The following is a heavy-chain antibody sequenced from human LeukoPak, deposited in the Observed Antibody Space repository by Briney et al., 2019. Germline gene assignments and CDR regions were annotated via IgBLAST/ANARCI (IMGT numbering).Heavy chain of an antibody. CDR2: IYHRGST. V-gene: IGHV4-39*07. CDR3: ATRPRVGYCSSTSCYRGRAFDI. D-gene: IGHD2-2*02. J-gene: IGHJ3*02. Sequence: SETLSLTCTVSGGSISSGNYYWGWIRQPPGKGLEWMGSIYHRGSTNYNPSLKSRVTISVDTSKNQFSLKLSSVTAADTAVYYCATRPRVGYCSSTSCYRGRAFDIWGQGTMVTVSS. CDR1: GGSISSGNYY.